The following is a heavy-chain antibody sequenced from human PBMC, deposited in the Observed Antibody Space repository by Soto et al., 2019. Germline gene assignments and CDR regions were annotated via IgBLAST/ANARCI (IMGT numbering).Heavy chain of an antibody. Sequence: EVQLVESGGGLIQPGGSLRLSCAVSGFTVSNNYMSWVRQAPGKGLEGVSVIYSGGYTAYGDSVKGRFTISRDNSKNTLYPELKRLGADDRAVYYGGARGGGGGYWGQGTLVTVSS. D-gene: IGHD3-10*01. V-gene: IGHV3-53*01. J-gene: IGHJ4*02. CDR1: GFTVSNNY. CDR3: GARGGGGGY. CDR2: IYSGGYT.